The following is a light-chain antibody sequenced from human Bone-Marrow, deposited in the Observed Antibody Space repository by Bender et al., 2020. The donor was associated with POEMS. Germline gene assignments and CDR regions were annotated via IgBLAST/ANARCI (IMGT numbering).Light chain of an antibody. CDR2: EVT. CDR3: SSYAGDNNLV. J-gene: IGLJ2*01. Sequence: QSALTQPPSASGSPGQSVTISCTGTSSDVGGYEYVSWYQQHPGKAPKLMAFEVTQRPSGVPNRFSGSKSGSTAFLTVSGLQAEDEAVYYCSSYAGDNNLVFGGGTKLTVL. CDR1: SSDVGGYEY. V-gene: IGLV2-8*01.